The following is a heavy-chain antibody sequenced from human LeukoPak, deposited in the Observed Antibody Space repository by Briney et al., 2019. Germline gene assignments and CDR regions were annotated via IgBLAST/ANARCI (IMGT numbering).Heavy chain of an antibody. V-gene: IGHV3-23*01. CDR2: ISGSGGST. CDR1: GFTFSSYG. D-gene: IGHD6-19*01. Sequence: GGSLRLSCAASGFTFSSYGMSWVRQAPGKGLEWVSAISGSGGSTYYADSVKGRFTISRDNSKNTLYLQMNSLRAEDTAVYYCAKDLSSGWSLSIVWGQGTLVTVSS. CDR3: AKDLSSGWSLSIV. J-gene: IGHJ4*02.